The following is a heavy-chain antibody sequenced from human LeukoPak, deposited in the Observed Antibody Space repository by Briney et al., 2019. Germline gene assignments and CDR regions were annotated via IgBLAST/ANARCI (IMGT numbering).Heavy chain of an antibody. CDR1: GGSFSGYY. D-gene: IGHD3-22*01. CDR3: ARVRGGRYYYDSSGYLSFDY. Sequence: SETLSLTCAVYGGSFSGYYWSWIRQPPGKGLEWIGEINHSGSTNYNPSLKSRVTISVDTYKNQFSLKLSSVTAADTAVYYCARVRGGRYYYDSSGYLSFDYWGQGTLVTVSS. V-gene: IGHV4-34*01. CDR2: INHSGST. J-gene: IGHJ4*02.